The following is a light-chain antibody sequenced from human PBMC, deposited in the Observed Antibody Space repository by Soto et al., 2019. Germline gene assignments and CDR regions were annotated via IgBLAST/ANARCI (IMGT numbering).Light chain of an antibody. J-gene: IGKJ2*01. CDR2: KAS. V-gene: IGKV1-5*03. CDR3: QQYSTYPNT. Sequence: DIQMTQSPSTLSASVGDRVTITCRASQSIDTWLAWYQQKPGKAPKVLIYKASTLEIGVPSRFSGSGSGTEFTLTIASLQPDDFATYFCQQYSTYPNTFGQGTKLEIK. CDR1: QSIDTW.